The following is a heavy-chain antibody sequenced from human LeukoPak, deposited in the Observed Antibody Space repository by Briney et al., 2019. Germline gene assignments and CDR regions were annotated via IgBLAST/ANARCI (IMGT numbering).Heavy chain of an antibody. V-gene: IGHV3-66*02. CDR1: GFTVSSNY. Sequence: GGSLRLSCAASGFTVSSNYMSWVRQAPGKGLEWVSVIYSGGSTYYADSVKGRFTISRDNSKNTLYLQMNRLRAEDTAVYYCAKDSHGYDILTGYRNNWFDPWGQGTLVTVSS. D-gene: IGHD3-9*01. J-gene: IGHJ5*02. CDR3: AKDSHGYDILTGYRNNWFDP. CDR2: IYSGGST.